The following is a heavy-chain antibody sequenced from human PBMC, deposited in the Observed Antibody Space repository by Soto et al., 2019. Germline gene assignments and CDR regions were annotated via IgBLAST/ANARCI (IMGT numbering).Heavy chain of an antibody. J-gene: IGHJ4*02. CDR2: IIPIFGTA. CDR3: ARGGNYYDSSGYYCDY. V-gene: IGHV1-69*06. Sequence: SVKVSCKASGCTFSSYAISWVRQAPGQGLEWMGGIIPIFGTANYAQKFQGRVTITADKSTSTAYMELSSLRSEDTAAYYCARGGNYYDSSGYYCDYWGQGTMVTVSS. CDR1: GCTFSSYA. D-gene: IGHD3-22*01.